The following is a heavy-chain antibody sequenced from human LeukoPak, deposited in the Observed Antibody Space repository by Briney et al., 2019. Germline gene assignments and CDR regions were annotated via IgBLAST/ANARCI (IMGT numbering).Heavy chain of an antibody. CDR1: GFTFSSYA. V-gene: IGHV3-23*01. CDR3: AKDGRTYYYDSSGYWY. Sequence: GGSLRLSCAASGFTFSSYAMSWVRQAPGKGLEWVSAISGGGGSTYYADSVKGRFTISRDNSKNTLYLQMNSLRAEDTAVYYCAKDGRTYYYDSSGYWYWGQGTLVTVSS. J-gene: IGHJ4*02. CDR2: ISGGGGST. D-gene: IGHD3-22*01.